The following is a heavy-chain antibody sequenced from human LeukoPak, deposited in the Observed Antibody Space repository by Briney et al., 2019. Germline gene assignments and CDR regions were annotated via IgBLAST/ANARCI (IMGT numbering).Heavy chain of an antibody. CDR1: GYTFTGYY. CDR3: ARVSNLIVVVPAAIPGWFDP. D-gene: IGHD2-2*01. CDR2: INPKSGGR. J-gene: IGHJ5*02. Sequence: ASVKVSCKASGYTFTGYYMHWVRQAPGQGLEWMGWINPKSGGRNYAQKFQGRVTMTRDTSISTAYMELSRLRSDDTAVYYCARVSNLIVVVPAAIPGWFDPWGQGTLVTVSS. V-gene: IGHV1-2*02.